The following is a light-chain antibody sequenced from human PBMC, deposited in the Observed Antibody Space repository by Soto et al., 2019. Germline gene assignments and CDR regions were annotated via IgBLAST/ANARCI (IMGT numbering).Light chain of an antibody. V-gene: IGKV3-11*01. Sequence: EIVMTQSPATLPVSPGEGGTLSCRASQSISGNLAWYQQKPGQAPRLLIYDASNRATGIPARFSGSGSGTDFTLTISSLEPEDFAVYYCQQRSNWQGATFGGGTKVDIK. CDR1: QSISGN. CDR3: QQRSNWQGAT. CDR2: DAS. J-gene: IGKJ4*01.